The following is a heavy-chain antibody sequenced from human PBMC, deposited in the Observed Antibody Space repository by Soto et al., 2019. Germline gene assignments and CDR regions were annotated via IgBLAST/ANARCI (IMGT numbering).Heavy chain of an antibody. Sequence: QVQLVQSGAEVKKPGSSVKVSCQASRDTFNTYGIGWVRQAPGQGLEWMGGIVPVFDTRNYAQKFQGRVTITADESKSTAYMELRSLRSEDTAVYYCAREVTEGFDIWGQGTMVTVSS. V-gene: IGHV1-69*01. CDR3: AREVTEGFDI. D-gene: IGHD3-10*01. J-gene: IGHJ3*02. CDR1: RDTFNTYG. CDR2: IVPVFDTR.